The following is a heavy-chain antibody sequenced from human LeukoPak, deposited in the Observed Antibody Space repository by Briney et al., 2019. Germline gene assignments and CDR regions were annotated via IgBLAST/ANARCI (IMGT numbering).Heavy chain of an antibody. V-gene: IGHV1-24*01. CDR3: ATAPYYYGSGADFDY. D-gene: IGHD3-10*01. Sequence: GASVKVSCKVSGYTLTELSMHWVRQAPGKGLEWMGGFDPEDGETIYAQKFQGRVTMTEDTSTDTAYMELSSLRSEDTAVYYCATAPYYYGSGADFDYWGQGTLVTVSS. CDR1: GYTLTELS. CDR2: FDPEDGET. J-gene: IGHJ4*02.